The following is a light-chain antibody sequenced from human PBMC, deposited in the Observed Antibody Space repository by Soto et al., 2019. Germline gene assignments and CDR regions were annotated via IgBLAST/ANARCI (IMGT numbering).Light chain of an antibody. CDR2: KAS. Sequence: DIQMTQSPSTLSASVGDRVTITCRASQSISSWLAWYQQKQGKAPKLLIYKASSFESGVASRFSGSGYGTEFPLTISSLQPDDFATYYCQQYNSYSPRLTFGGGTKVEIK. J-gene: IGKJ4*01. CDR3: QQYNSYSPRLT. CDR1: QSISSW. V-gene: IGKV1-5*03.